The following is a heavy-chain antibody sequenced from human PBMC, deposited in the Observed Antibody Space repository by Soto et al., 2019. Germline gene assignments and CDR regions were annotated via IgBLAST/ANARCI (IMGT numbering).Heavy chain of an antibody. J-gene: IGHJ6*02. CDR3: ARDAEYGDYYYYGMDV. CDR2: TYYRSKWYN. V-gene: IGHV6-1*01. D-gene: IGHD4-17*01. CDR1: GDSVSSNSAA. Sequence: SQTRSLTCXISGDSVSSNSAAWNWIRQSPSRGLEWLGRTYYRSKWYNDYAVSVKSRITINPDTSKNQFSLQLNSVTPEDTAVYYCARDAEYGDYYYYGMDVWGQGTTVTVSS.